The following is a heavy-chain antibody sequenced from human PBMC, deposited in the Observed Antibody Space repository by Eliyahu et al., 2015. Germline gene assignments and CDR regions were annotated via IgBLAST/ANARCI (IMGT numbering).Heavy chain of an antibody. Sequence: QLQLQESGPGLVKPSETLSLTCTVSGGSISSSSYYWGWIRQPPGKGLEWIGSIYYSGSTYYNPSLKSRVTISVDTSKNQFSLKLSSVTAADTAVYYCARHSKPGAVAGTWGQGTLVTVSS. CDR1: GGSISSSSYY. CDR3: ARHSKPGAVAGT. D-gene: IGHD6-19*01. J-gene: IGHJ4*02. V-gene: IGHV4-39*01. CDR2: IYYSGST.